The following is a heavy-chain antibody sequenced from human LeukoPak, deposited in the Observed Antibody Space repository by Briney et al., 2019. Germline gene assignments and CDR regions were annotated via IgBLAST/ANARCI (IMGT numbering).Heavy chain of an antibody. CDR2: IIPIFGTA. V-gene: IGHV1-69*13. J-gene: IGHJ6*02. Sequence: SVTVSCTASGGTFSSYAISWVRQAPGQGLEWMGGIIPIFGTANYAQKFQGRVTITADESTSTANMELSSLRSEDTAVYYCAREEQWLTDYGMDVWGQGTTVTVSS. D-gene: IGHD6-19*01. CDR3: AREEQWLTDYGMDV. CDR1: GGTFSSYA.